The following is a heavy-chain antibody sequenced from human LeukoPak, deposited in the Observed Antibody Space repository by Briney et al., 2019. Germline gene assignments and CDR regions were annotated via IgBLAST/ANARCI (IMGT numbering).Heavy chain of an antibody. CDR1: GFIVSSNS. J-gene: IGHJ4*02. D-gene: IGHD5-18*01. CDR2: TYSDGST. CDR3: ARDGARDTAMVLFDY. V-gene: IGHV3-53*05. Sequence: GGSLRLSCAASGFIVSSNSMSWVRQPPGKGLECVSVTYSDGSTYYADSVKGRFTISRDNSKNTLYLQMGSLRAEDMAVYYCARDGARDTAMVLFDYWGQGTLVTVSS.